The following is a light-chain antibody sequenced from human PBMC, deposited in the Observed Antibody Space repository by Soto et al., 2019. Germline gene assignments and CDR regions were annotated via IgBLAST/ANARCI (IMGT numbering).Light chain of an antibody. V-gene: IGLV1-40*01. CDR3: QSYDSSLSGDV. Sequence: QPVLTQPPSVSGAPGQRVTISCTGSSSNIGAGYDVHWYHKLPGTAPKLLIYGNSNRPSGVPDRFSGSKSGTSASLAITGLQAEDEADYYCQSYDSSLSGDVFGTGTKLTAL. J-gene: IGLJ1*01. CDR2: GNS. CDR1: SSNIGAGYD.